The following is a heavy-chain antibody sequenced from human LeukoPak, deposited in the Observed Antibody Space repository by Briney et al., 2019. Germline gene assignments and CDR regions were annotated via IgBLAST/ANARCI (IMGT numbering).Heavy chain of an antibody. CDR1: GGTFSSCA. Sequence: SVKVSCKASGGTFSSCAISWVRQAPGKGLEWMGGIIPIFGTANYAQKFQGRVTITADESTSTAYMELSSLRSEDTAVYYCARDDGDIVVVPAAMDYYYYGMDVWGQGTTVTVSS. V-gene: IGHV1-69*13. CDR2: IIPIFGTA. J-gene: IGHJ6*02. D-gene: IGHD2-2*01. CDR3: ARDDGDIVVVPAAMDYYYYGMDV.